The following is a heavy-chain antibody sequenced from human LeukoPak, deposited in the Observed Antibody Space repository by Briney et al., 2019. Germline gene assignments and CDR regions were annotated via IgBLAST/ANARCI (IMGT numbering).Heavy chain of an antibody. V-gene: IGHV3-7*01. CDR2: IKQDGSEK. J-gene: IGHJ4*02. CDR1: GFTFSSYW. Sequence: PGGSLRLSCAASGFTFSSYWMSWVRQAPGKGLEWVANIKQDGSEKYYVDSVKGRFTISRDNAKNSLYLQMNSLRAEDTAVYYCARDGNVWFGELYSYFDYWGQGTLVTVSS. D-gene: IGHD3-10*01. CDR3: ARDGNVWFGELYSYFDY.